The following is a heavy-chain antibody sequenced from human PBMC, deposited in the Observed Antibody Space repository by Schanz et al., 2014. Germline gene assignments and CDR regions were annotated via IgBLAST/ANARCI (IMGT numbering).Heavy chain of an antibody. CDR1: GFRFDDYA. CDR2: MSWNAGSL. D-gene: IGHD2-2*01. CDR3: ARDTAQSCIGPSCFEYFQH. J-gene: IGHJ1*01. V-gene: IGHV3-9*01. Sequence: EVQLVASGGGLVQPGRSLRLSCVASGFRFDDYAMHWVRQAPGKGLEWVSGMSWNAGSLGYGDSVKGRFTISRDNAKNSLYLQMNSLRAEDTALYYCARDTAQSCIGPSCFEYFQHWGQGALVTVSS.